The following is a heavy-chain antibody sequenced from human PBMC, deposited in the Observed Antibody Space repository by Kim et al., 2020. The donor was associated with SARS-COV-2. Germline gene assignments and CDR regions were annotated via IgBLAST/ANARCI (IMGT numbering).Heavy chain of an antibody. Sequence: YAPSVKSRIAINPDTSKNQISLQLNSMTPEDTAVYFCARDPGGFTSTFDYWGQGTLVTVSS. J-gene: IGHJ4*02. CDR3: ARDPGGFTSTFDY. D-gene: IGHD3-16*01. V-gene: IGHV6-1*01.